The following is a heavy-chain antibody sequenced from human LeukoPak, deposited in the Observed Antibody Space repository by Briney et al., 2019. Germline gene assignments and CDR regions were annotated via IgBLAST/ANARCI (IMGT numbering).Heavy chain of an antibody. CDR1: GGSFSGYY. D-gene: IGHD3-10*01. CDR2: INHSGST. Sequence: PSETLSLTCAVYGGSFSGYYWSWIRQPPGKGLEWIGEINHSGSTNYNPSLKSRVTISVDTSKNQFSLKLNSMTAADTAVYYCARQPWGVRGVQRRGWFDPWGQGTLVTVSS. J-gene: IGHJ5*02. CDR3: ARQPWGVRGVQRRGWFDP. V-gene: IGHV4-34*01.